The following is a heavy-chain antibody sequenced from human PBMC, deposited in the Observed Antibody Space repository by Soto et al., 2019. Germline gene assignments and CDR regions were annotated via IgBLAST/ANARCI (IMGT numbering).Heavy chain of an antibody. D-gene: IGHD6-13*01. V-gene: IGHV3-23*01. Sequence: GGSLRLSCAASGFTFSSYAMSWVRQAPGKGLEWVSAISGSGGSTYYADSVKGRFTISRDNSKNTLYLQMNSLRAEDTAVYYCAKDLYSSSWYYFDYWGQGTLVTVST. J-gene: IGHJ4*02. CDR2: ISGSGGST. CDR3: AKDLYSSSWYYFDY. CDR1: GFTFSSYA.